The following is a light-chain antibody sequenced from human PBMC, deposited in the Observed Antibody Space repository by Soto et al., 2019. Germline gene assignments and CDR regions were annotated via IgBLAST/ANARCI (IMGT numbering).Light chain of an antibody. CDR3: QRYNAAPWT. V-gene: IGKV1-27*01. Sequence: DIQMTQSPSSLSASVGDRVTITCRASQVIANYLAWYQQKPGKVTKLLIYTASTLLPGVPSRFSGSGSGTDFTLTISSLQPEDVATYYCQRYNAAPWTFGQGTKVEIK. CDR2: TAS. CDR1: QVIANY. J-gene: IGKJ1*01.